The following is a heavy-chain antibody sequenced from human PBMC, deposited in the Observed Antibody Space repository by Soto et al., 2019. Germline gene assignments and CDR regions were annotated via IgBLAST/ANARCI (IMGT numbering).Heavy chain of an antibody. J-gene: IGHJ4*02. Sequence: PGGSLRLSCTASGFTFSNYAMSWVRQAPGKGLEWVSAITRTDSTYSADSVKGRFTISRDNSRNTLYLQMNSLGAEDAALYYCAKALVGEVGATDYWGQGTLVTVSS. CDR3: AKALVGEVGATDY. D-gene: IGHD1-26*01. V-gene: IGHV3-23*01. CDR1: GFTFSNYA. CDR2: ITRTDST.